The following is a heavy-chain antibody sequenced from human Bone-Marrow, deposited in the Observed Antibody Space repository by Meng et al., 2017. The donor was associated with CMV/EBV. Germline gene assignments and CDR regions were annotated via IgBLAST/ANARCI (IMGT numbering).Heavy chain of an antibody. D-gene: IGHD3-22*01. Sequence: SLKISCAASGFIFSSYWMSWVRQAPGKGLEWVSGISWNSGSIGYADSVKGRFTISRDNAKNSLYLQMNSLRAEDTALYYCAKDGHYDSSGYLDYWGQGTLVTVSS. CDR3: AKDGHYDSSGYLDY. J-gene: IGHJ4*02. CDR2: ISWNSGSI. V-gene: IGHV3-9*01. CDR1: GFIFSSYW.